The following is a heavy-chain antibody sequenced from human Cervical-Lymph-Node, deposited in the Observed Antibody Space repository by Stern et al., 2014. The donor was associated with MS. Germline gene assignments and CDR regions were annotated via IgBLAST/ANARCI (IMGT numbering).Heavy chain of an antibody. CDR1: GLTLSYYA. J-gene: IGHJ4*02. CDR2: IWDDGSKK. V-gene: IGHV3-33*01. CDR3: ARDQGVSGGSSLYLDY. D-gene: IGHD1-26*01. Sequence: VQLVESGGGVVHPGRSLRLSCAASGLTLSYYAMHWVRQAPGKGLEWVAVIWDDGSKKYYADSVRGRFTISRDNSKNTLYLEMNSLRAEDTAVYYCARDQGVSGGSSLYLDYWGQGTLVTVSS.